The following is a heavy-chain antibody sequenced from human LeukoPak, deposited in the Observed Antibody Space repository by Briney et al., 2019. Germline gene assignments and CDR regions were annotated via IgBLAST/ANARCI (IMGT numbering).Heavy chain of an antibody. Sequence: SETLSLTCAVSGGSISTYYWSWLRQPPGKGLEWIGYIHYTGNTNYNPSLKSRVTISLDTSKNQFSLKLSSVTAADTAVYYCAREGTGASRWFDPWGQGTLVTVSS. CDR2: IHYTGNT. CDR3: AREGTGASRWFDP. CDR1: GGSISTYY. D-gene: IGHD1-26*01. V-gene: IGHV4-59*01. J-gene: IGHJ5*02.